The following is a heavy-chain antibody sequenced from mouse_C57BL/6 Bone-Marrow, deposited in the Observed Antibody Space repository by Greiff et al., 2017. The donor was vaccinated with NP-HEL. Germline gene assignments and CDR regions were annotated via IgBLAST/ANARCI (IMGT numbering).Heavy chain of an antibody. D-gene: IGHD1-1*01. CDR3: ARSGYYGSRRGFAY. Sequence: VQLQQSGAELARPGASVKLSCKASGYTFTSYGISWVKQRTGQGLEWIGEIYPRSGNTYYNEKFKGKATLTADKSSSPAYMELRSLTSEDSAVYFCARSGYYGSRRGFAYWGQGTLVTVSA. V-gene: IGHV1-81*01. J-gene: IGHJ3*01. CDR1: GYTFTSYG. CDR2: IYPRSGNT.